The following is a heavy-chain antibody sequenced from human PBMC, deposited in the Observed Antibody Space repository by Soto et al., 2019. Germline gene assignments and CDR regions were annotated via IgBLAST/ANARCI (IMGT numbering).Heavy chain of an antibody. CDR3: ARGLSPGVVIVHFDY. J-gene: IGHJ4*02. CDR2: INHSGST. Sequence: PSETLALTCAVYGGSFRGYYWSWIRQPPGKGLEWIGEINHSGSTNYNPSLKSRVTISVDTSKNQFSLKLSSVTAADTAVYYCARGLSPGVVIVHFDYWGQGTLVTVSS. CDR1: GGSFRGYY. V-gene: IGHV4-34*01. D-gene: IGHD3-3*01.